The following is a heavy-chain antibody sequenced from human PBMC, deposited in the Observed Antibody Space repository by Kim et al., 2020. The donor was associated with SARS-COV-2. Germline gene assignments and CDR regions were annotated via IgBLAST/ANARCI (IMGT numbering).Heavy chain of an antibody. CDR3: ATDLRVAGTYYFDY. V-gene: IGHV1-24*01. D-gene: IGHD6-19*01. J-gene: IGHJ4*02. Sequence: AQKFQGRVTMTEDTSTDTAYMELSSLRSEDTAVYYCATDLRVAGTYYFDYWGQGTLVTVSS.